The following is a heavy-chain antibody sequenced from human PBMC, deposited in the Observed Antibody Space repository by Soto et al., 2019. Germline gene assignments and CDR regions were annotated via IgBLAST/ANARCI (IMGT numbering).Heavy chain of an antibody. J-gene: IGHJ4*02. V-gene: IGHV3-53*01. D-gene: IGHD2-21*01. CDR3: AKLWGYYFES. CDR1: GFSVNNNY. Sequence: GGSLRLCCSATGFSVNNNYMTWVRQAPGRRPEWVAVIYTRGTTHYADFATGRFTFSRDNSKNTLYLQMDSLRPEDTAVYYCAKLWGYYFESWGPGTLVTVSS. CDR2: IYTRGTT.